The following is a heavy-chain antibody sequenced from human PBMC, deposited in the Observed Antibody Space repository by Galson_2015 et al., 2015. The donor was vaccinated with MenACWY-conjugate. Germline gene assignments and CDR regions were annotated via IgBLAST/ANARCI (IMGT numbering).Heavy chain of an antibody. J-gene: IGHJ4*02. CDR3: FALNSGLHY. CDR1: GFKFNTYG. V-gene: IGHV3-33*03. CDR2: IWYDGSEK. D-gene: IGHD1-26*01. Sequence: SLRLSCAASGFKFNTYGMHWVRQAPGKGLEWMAVIWYDGSEKYYADSVKGRFIISRDNSKNTVYLQMNSLRAGDTALYYGFALNSGLHYWGRGTLVTVSS.